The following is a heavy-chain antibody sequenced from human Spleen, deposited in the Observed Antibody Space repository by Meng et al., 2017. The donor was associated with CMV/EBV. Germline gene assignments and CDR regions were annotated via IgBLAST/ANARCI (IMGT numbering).Heavy chain of an antibody. CDR3: VKDKGKWIRGGPISD. Sequence: GESLKISCTTSGFTFDSYGMYWVRQAPGKGLEWVAFIASDGYDKNYVESAKGRFTISRDNSKRILYLQMNSLRTEDTAVYYCVKDKGKWIRGGPISDWGQGTLVTVSS. J-gene: IGHJ4*02. CDR2: IASDGYDK. V-gene: IGHV3-30*02. D-gene: IGHD3-10*01. CDR1: GFTFDSYG.